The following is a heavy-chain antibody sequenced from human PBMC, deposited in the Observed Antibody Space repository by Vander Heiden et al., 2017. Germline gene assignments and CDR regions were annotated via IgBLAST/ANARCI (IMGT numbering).Heavy chain of an antibody. CDR3: AKADSGSYVGYFDY. J-gene: IGHJ4*02. CDR2: ITWNSGDI. CDR1: GFIFDDYA. D-gene: IGHD1-26*01. V-gene: IGHV3-9*01. Sequence: EVQLVESGGGLVQPGRSLRLSCAASGFIFDDYAMHWVRQAPGKGLEWVSGITWNSGDIGYADSVKGRFTIARDSAKNSLYLQMNSLRVEDTAFYYCAKADSGSYVGYFDYWGQGALVTVSS.